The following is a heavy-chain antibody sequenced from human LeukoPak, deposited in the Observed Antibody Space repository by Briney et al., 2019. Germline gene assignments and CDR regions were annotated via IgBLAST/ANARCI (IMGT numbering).Heavy chain of an antibody. CDR1: GFTFSSHE. Sequence: GGSLRLSCAASGFTFSSHEMNWVRQAPGKGLECVSYISSSGGSKYYADSVKGRFTISRDNAKNSLYLQMNSLRAEDTAVHYCARGGGNDYKYNAFDIWGQGTMVTVSS. CDR2: ISSSGGSK. D-gene: IGHD4-11*01. CDR3: ARGGGNDYKYNAFDI. V-gene: IGHV3-48*03. J-gene: IGHJ3*02.